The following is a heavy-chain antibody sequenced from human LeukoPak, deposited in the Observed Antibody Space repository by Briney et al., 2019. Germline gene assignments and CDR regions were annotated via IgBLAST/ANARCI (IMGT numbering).Heavy chain of an antibody. J-gene: IGHJ4*02. CDR1: GFRFSSAG. CDR3: AKNYFDSTGHHTFDY. V-gene: IGHV3-30*18. Sequence: PGGSLRLSCVASGFRFSSAGMHWVRQAPGKGLEWVAVISYDGSYKYNEDSVEGRFTISRDNFKNTLYLQMNSLRAEDTAVYYCAKNYFDSTGHHTFDYWGQGTLVTVSS. CDR2: ISYDGSYK. D-gene: IGHD3-22*01.